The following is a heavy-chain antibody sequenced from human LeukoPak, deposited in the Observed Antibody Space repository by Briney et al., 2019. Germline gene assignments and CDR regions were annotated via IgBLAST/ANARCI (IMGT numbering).Heavy chain of an antibody. D-gene: IGHD1-26*01. CDR3: ARDGSIVGATVVLYY. Sequence: ASVKVSCKASGGTFSSYAISWVRQAPGQGLEWMGGIIPIFGTANYAQKFQGRVTITADESTSTAYMELSSLRSEDTAVYYCARDGSIVGATVVLYYWGQGTLVTVSS. CDR2: IIPIFGTA. V-gene: IGHV1-69*13. J-gene: IGHJ4*02. CDR1: GGTFSSYA.